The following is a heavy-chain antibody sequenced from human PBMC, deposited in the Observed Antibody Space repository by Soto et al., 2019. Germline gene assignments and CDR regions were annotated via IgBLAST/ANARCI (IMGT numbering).Heavy chain of an antibody. V-gene: IGHV4-38-2*02. J-gene: IGHJ4*01. Sequence: PSETLSLTCTVSGYSISSGSYWGWIRQPPGKGPEWIASIYHGVTTFYNPSLKSRITISVDTSHNQFSLNVGSVTAADTAVYYCARAHVMAVAGSPLEYWVHGTVVTVS. CDR2: IYHGVTT. CDR1: GYSISSGSY. CDR3: ARAHVMAVAGSPLEY. D-gene: IGHD6-19*01.